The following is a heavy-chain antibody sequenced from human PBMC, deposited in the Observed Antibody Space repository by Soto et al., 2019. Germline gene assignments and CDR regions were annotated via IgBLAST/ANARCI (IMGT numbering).Heavy chain of an antibody. D-gene: IGHD3-9*01. CDR1: GFTFSSYA. V-gene: IGHV3-23*01. CDR3: AKGTAYSSALSRFDY. CDR2: ISGSGGST. J-gene: IGHJ4*02. Sequence: EVQLLESGGGLVQPGGSLRLSCAASGFTFSSYAMSWVRQAPGKGLEWVAAISGSGGSTYYADSVKGRFTISRDNSKNTLYLQMNSLRAEDTAVYYCAKGTAYSSALSRFDYWGQGTLVTVSS.